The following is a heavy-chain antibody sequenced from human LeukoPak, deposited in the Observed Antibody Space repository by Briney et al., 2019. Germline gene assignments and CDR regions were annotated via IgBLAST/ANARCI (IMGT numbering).Heavy chain of an antibody. V-gene: IGHV3-7*01. D-gene: IGHD3-22*01. J-gene: IGHJ4*02. Sequence: GGSLRLSCAASGFTFTSYWMSWVRQAPGKGLEWVANIKDDGGEEYYVDSVKGRFNISRDNTKNLLYLQMNSLRAEDTAMYYCGRDPYYDSLDYWGRGTLVTVSS. CDR3: GRDPYYDSLDY. CDR1: GFTFTSYW. CDR2: IKDDGGEE.